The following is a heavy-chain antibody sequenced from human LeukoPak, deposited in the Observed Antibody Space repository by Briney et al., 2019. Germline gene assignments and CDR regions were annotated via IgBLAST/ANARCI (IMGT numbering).Heavy chain of an antibody. Sequence: GGSLRLSCEASGFTFTKYWMSWVRQAPGKGLEWVANIQDDGKKENYVDSVRGRFTISRDNAKNSIYLQMNSLRVDDTAVYYCAKDMVGGADDYWGQGTLVIAS. V-gene: IGHV3-7*01. J-gene: IGHJ4*02. CDR1: GFTFTKYW. CDR3: AKDMVGGADDY. D-gene: IGHD3-10*01. CDR2: IQDDGKKE.